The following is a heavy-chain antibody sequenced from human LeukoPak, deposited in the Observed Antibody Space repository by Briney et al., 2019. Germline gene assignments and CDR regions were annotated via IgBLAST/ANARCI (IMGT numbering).Heavy chain of an antibody. CDR2: VNSDGSST. CDR1: CFTFTNYW. CDR3: AMGRYYGMDV. V-gene: IGHV3-74*01. J-gene: IGHJ6*02. Sequence: GVLLLSCAACCFTFTNYWMHWLRQAPGEGLVWVSRVNSDGSSTTYAASVKGRFTISRDNAKNTLYLQINSLRAEDTAVYCCAMGRYYGMDVWGQGTTVTVSS.